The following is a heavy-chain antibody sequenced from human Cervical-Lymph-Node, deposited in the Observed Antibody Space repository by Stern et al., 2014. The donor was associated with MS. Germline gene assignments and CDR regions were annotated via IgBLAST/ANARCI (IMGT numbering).Heavy chain of an antibody. CDR2: LEWDGDK. V-gene: IGHV2-70*04. D-gene: IGHD2-15*01. Sequence: QVTLKESGPALVKPTQTLTLTCTFSGFSLSTSGMRVSWIRQPPGKALEWLASLEWDGDKFYSTSLKTRLTISKDTSKNQVVLTMTNMDPVDTATYYCARTRRGYCSGGSCYIIFDYWGQGTLVTVSS. CDR3: ARTRRGYCSGGSCYIIFDY. J-gene: IGHJ4*02. CDR1: GFSLSTSGMR.